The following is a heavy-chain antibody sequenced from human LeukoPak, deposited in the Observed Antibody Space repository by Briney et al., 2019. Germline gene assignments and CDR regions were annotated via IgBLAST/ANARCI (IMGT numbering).Heavy chain of an antibody. V-gene: IGHV3-30-3*01. J-gene: IGHJ4*02. D-gene: IGHD1-14*01. CDR1: GFTFSSYA. CDR3: ARDPAPELARSLFDY. CDR2: ISYDGSNK. Sequence: PGGSLRLSCAASGFTFSSYAMHWVRQAPGKGLEWVAVISYDGSNKYYADSVKGRFTISRDNSKNTLYLQMNSLRAEDTAVYYCARDPAPELARSLFDYWGQGTLVTVSS.